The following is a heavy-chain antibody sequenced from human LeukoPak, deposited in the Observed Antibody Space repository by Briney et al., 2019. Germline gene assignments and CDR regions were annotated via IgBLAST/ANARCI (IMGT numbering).Heavy chain of an antibody. CDR2: IYYSGST. Sequence: PSETLSLTCTVSGGSISSYYWSWIRQPPGKGLEWIGYIYYSGSTNYNPSLKSRVTISVDTSKNQFSLKLSSATAADTAVYYCARGATPRDYWGQGTLVTVSS. CDR3: ARGATPRDY. D-gene: IGHD1-26*01. CDR1: GGSISSYY. V-gene: IGHV4-59*08. J-gene: IGHJ4*02.